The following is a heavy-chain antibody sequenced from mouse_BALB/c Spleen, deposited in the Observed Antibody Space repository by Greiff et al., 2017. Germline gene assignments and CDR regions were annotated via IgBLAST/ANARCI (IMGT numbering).Heavy chain of an antibody. J-gene: IGHJ2*01. D-gene: IGHD2-1*01. CDR1: GFTFSSYG. Sequence: EVQGVESGGGLVQPGGSLKLSCAASGFTFSSYGMSWVRQTPDKRLELVATINSNGGSTYYPDSVKGRFTISRDNAKNTLYLQMSSLKSEDTAMYYCARVYGNYGSYFDYWGQGTTLTVSS. CDR3: ARVYGNYGSYFDY. V-gene: IGHV5-6-3*01. CDR2: INSNGGST.